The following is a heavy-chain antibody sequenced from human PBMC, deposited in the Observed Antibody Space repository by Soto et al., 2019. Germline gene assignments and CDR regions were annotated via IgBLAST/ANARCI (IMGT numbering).Heavy chain of an antibody. Sequence: GGSLRLSCAASGFSFSSYGMEWVRLAPGKGLEWVAATTYDGGIKHYVDSVKGRFTISRDNSKNTLYLQMSSLRVEVTATYYCAGALENPYFYYGLNVWGQGTTVTVSS. CDR3: AGALENPYFYYGLNV. D-gene: IGHD1-1*01. CDR1: GFSFSSYG. V-gene: IGHV3-30*03. CDR2: TTYDGGIK. J-gene: IGHJ6*02.